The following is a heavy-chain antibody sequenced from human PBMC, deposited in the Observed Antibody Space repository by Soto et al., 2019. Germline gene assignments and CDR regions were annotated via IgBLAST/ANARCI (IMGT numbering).Heavy chain of an antibody. Sequence: ASVKVSCKVSGYTLTELSMHWVRQAPGKGLEWMGGFDPEDGETIYAQKFQGRVTMTEDTSTDTAYMELSRLRSEDTAVYYCATSRLERRHGGYYFDYWGQGTLVTVS. CDR1: GYTLTELS. J-gene: IGHJ4*02. CDR3: ATSRLERRHGGYYFDY. D-gene: IGHD1-1*01. V-gene: IGHV1-24*01. CDR2: FDPEDGET.